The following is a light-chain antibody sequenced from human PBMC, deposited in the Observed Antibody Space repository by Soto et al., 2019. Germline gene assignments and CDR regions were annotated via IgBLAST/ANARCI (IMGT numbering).Light chain of an antibody. Sequence: EIVLTQSPGTLSLSPGERATLSCRASQFVSNSYLAWYQQKPGQAPRPLISGASRRATGVPDRFSGSGSGTDFTLTISRLEPEDFAVYYCQQYGSSPWTFGQGTKVDIK. CDR2: GAS. V-gene: IGKV3-20*01. CDR1: QFVSNSY. J-gene: IGKJ1*01. CDR3: QQYGSSPWT.